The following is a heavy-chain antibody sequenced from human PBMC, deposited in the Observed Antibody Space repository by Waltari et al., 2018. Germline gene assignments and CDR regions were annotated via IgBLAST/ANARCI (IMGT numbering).Heavy chain of an antibody. J-gene: IGHJ5*02. Sequence: QAQLVQSGAEVKTPGASVTVPCKPSVYPFSRFGITWVRQAPGQGLEWMGWIFAYNGNTDYAPTLQGRVTMTTDTSTSTAYMELRSLRSDDTAVYYCARQINYGDYGAIDPWGQGTLVTVSS. D-gene: IGHD4-17*01. CDR2: IFAYNGNT. CDR1: VYPFSRFG. CDR3: ARQINYGDYGAIDP. V-gene: IGHV1-18*01.